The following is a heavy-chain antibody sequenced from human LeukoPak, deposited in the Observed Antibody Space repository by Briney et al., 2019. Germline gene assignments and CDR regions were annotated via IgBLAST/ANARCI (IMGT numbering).Heavy chain of an antibody. V-gene: IGHV3-30*02. CDR1: GFTFSTSG. Sequence: GGSLRPSCVASGFTFSTSGMHWVRQSPGKGLDWVAFIRNDGNKKNYAESVKGRFTISRDNSKNTLYLQMDSLSAEDTAVYYCAREFSGGYSYGPVGYWGQGTLVTVSS. J-gene: IGHJ4*02. CDR2: IRNDGNKK. CDR3: AREFSGGYSYGPVGY. D-gene: IGHD5-18*01.